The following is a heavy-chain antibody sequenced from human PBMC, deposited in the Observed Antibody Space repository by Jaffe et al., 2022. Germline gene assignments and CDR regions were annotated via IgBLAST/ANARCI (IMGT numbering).Heavy chain of an antibody. CDR3: ASVGGFDWLLPGSYYFDY. J-gene: IGHJ4*02. CDR1: GYSISSGYY. V-gene: IGHV4-38-2*01. D-gene: IGHD3-9*01. Sequence: QVQLQESGPGLVKPSETLSLTCAVSGYSISSGYYWGWIRQPPGKGLEWIGSIYHSGSTYYNPSLKSRVTISVDTSKNQFSLKLSSVTAADTAVYYCASVGGFDWLLPGSYYFDYWGQGTLVTVSS. CDR2: IYHSGST.